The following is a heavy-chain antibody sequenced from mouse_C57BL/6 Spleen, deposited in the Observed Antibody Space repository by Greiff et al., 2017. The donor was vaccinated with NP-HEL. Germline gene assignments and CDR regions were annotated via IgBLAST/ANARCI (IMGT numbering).Heavy chain of an antibody. J-gene: IGHJ4*01. V-gene: IGHV1-19*01. Sequence: VQLQQSGPVLVKPGASVKMSCKASGYTFTDYYMNWVKQSHGKSLEWIGVINPYNGGTSYNQKFKGKATLTVDKSSSTAYMELNSLTSEDSAVYYCARNWDGYYAMDYWGQGTSVTVSS. CDR3: ARNWDGYYAMDY. D-gene: IGHD4-1*01. CDR1: GYTFTDYY. CDR2: INPYNGGT.